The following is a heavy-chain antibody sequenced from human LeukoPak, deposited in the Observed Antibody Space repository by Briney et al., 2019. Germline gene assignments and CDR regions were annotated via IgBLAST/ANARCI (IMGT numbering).Heavy chain of an antibody. CDR2: IWYDGSKK. CDR1: GFIFSNYG. Sequence: PGRSLRLSCAASGFIFSNYGMHWVRQAPGKGLEWVAVIWYDGSKKYYADSVRGRFTISRDDAKNTLYLQMNSLRGDDTAFYYCARDYCSTTSCLDYWGQGTLVAVSS. V-gene: IGHV3-33*01. J-gene: IGHJ4*02. CDR3: ARDYCSTTSCLDY. D-gene: IGHD2-2*01.